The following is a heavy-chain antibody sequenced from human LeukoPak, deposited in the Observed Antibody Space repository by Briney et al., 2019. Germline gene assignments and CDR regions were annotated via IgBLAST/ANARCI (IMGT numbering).Heavy chain of an antibody. CDR3: ARDRERRIQSPFDY. V-gene: IGHV3-74*01. CDR2: ISGDGRNI. CDR1: GFTFSSYW. Sequence: GGSLRLSCVASGFTFSSYWMHWVRQDPRKGLVWVSRISGDGRNINYADSVRGRFTISRDNSKNTLYLQMNSLRAEDTAVYYCARDRERRIQSPFDYWGQGTLVTVSS. J-gene: IGHJ4*02. D-gene: IGHD1-1*01.